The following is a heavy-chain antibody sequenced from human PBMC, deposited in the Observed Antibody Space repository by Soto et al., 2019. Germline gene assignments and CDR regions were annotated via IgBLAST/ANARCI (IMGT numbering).Heavy chain of an antibody. CDR2: IIASGATT. D-gene: IGHD2-21*02. Sequence: PGGSLRLSGAASECTFSAYAMNWVRQAPGKGLEWVSSIIASGATTYYADSVKGRFTISRDNSKNTLSLQMNSLRAEDTAVYYCAKEDIVVETTIPRNYYYYGMDVWGHGTMVTVSS. CDR3: AKEDIVVETTIPRNYYYYGMDV. V-gene: IGHV3-23*01. CDR1: ECTFSAYA. J-gene: IGHJ6*02.